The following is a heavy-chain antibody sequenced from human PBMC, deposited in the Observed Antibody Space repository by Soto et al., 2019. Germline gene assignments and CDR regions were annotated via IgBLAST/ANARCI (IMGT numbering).Heavy chain of an antibody. CDR1: GFTFSSYG. D-gene: IGHD6-6*01. CDR3: ARDGRPGIAARPYWFDP. CDR2: IWYDGSNK. V-gene: IGHV3-33*08. J-gene: IGHJ5*02. Sequence: GGSLRLSCAASGFTFSSYGMHWVRQAPGKGLEWVAVIWYDGSNKYYADSVKGRFTISRDNSKNTLYLQMNSLRAEDTAVYYCARDGRPGIAARPYWFDPWGQGTLVTVSS.